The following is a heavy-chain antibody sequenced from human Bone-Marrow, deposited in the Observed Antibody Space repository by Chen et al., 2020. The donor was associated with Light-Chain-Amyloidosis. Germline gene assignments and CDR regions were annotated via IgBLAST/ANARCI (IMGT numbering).Heavy chain of an antibody. CDR2: STTTSRTI. CDR3: ARSRSSRPFDY. D-gene: IGHD2-2*01. CDR1: GFTFSNFN. Sequence: EVQLVESGGSLVQPGGSLRLSCAASGFTFSNFNMNWVRQAPGKGLEWISYSTTTSRTIYYADSVRGRFTISRDNAKNSLYLHMTSLRDDDTAIYYCARSRSSRPFDYWGQGNLVTVSS. V-gene: IGHV3-48*02. J-gene: IGHJ4*02.